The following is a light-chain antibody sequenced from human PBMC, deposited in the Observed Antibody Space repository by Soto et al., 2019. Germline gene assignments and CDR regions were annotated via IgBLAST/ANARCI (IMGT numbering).Light chain of an antibody. CDR1: SSNIGSNT. CDR3: TAWDDSLNGVL. CDR2: SSI. J-gene: IGLJ2*01. Sequence: QSVLTQPPSASGTPGQRVTISCSGSSSNIGSNTVNWYQKFPGTAPKLLIYSSILRPSGVPDRFSGSKSGTSASLAISGLQSEDEAAYYCTAWDDSLNGVLFGGGTKLTVL. V-gene: IGLV1-44*01.